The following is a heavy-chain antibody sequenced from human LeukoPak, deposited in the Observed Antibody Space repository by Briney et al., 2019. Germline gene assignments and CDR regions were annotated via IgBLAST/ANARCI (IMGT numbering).Heavy chain of an antibody. D-gene: IGHD2-2*01. Sequence: PGGSLRLSCAASGFTFSTYWMSWVRQAPGKGLGWVANIKEDGSEKYYVDSVKGRFTISRDNAKNSLYLQMNSLRAEDTAVYYCARGSMESCGSISCYRLDYWGQGTLVTVSS. CDR2: IKEDGSEK. CDR3: ARGSMESCGSISCYRLDY. J-gene: IGHJ4*02. V-gene: IGHV3-7*01. CDR1: GFTFSTYW.